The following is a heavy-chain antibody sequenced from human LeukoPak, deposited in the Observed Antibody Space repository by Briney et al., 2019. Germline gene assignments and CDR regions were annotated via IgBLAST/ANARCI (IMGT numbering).Heavy chain of an antibody. J-gene: IGHJ6*02. Sequence: GASVKVSCKASGYTFTGHYIHWVRQAPGQGLEWMAWINPNNGGTSFAQKFQGRVSVTRDASIDTVYMELSRLRSDDTALYYCAGDRVPFYSSTFKDYYLHYALDVWGQGTTVTVSS. CDR1: GYTFTGHY. CDR3: AGDRVPFYSSTFKDYYLHYALDV. V-gene: IGHV1-2*02. CDR2: INPNNGGT. D-gene: IGHD6-13*01.